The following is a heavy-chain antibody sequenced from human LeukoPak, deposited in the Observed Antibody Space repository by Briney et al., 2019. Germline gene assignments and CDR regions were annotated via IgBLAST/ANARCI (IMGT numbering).Heavy chain of an antibody. D-gene: IGHD2-2*01. CDR1: GGSISSGGYY. V-gene: IGHV4-31*11. CDR3: ARGVVVVPAAIPGVPWFDP. J-gene: IGHJ5*02. Sequence: PSETLSLTCAVSGGSISSGGYYWSWIRQHPGKGLEWIGYIYYSGSTYYNPSLKSRVTISVDTSKNQFSLKLSSVTAADTAVYYCARGVVVVPAAIPGVPWFDPWGQGTLVTVSS. CDR2: IYYSGST.